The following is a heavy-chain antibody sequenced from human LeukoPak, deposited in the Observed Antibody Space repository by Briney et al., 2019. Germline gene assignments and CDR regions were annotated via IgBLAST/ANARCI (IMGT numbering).Heavy chain of an antibody. CDR1: GFTFSSYW. J-gene: IGHJ4*02. CDR3: ARRYNVWGSYPSHFDY. Sequence: GGSLRLSCAASGFTFSSYWMSWVRQAPGKGLEGVANIKQDGSEIYYVDSVKGRFTISRDNAKNSLYLQMNSLRAEDTAVYYWARRYNVWGSYPSHFDYWGQGTLVTVSS. D-gene: IGHD3-16*01. V-gene: IGHV3-7*01. CDR2: IKQDGSEI.